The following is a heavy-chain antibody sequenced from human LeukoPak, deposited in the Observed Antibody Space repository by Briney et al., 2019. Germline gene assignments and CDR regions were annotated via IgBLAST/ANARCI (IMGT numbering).Heavy chain of an antibody. CDR3: AREVYSTGWSSFDY. D-gene: IGHD6-19*01. V-gene: IGHV3-66*01. J-gene: IGHJ4*02. CDR2: IYSGGST. Sequence: GWSLRLSFAASGFTVSSNYMSWVRQAPGKGLEWVAVIYSGGSTYYADSVKGRFTISRDNAKNTLYLQMNSLRAEDTAVYYCAREVYSTGWSSFDYWGQGTLVTVSS. CDR1: GFTVSSNY.